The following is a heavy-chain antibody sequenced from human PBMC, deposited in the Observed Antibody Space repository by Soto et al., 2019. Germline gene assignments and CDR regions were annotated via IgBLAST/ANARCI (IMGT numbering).Heavy chain of an antibody. Sequence: PGGSLRLSCAASGFTFSSYAMSWVRQAPGKGLEWVSAISGSGGSTYYADSVKGRFTISRDNSKNTLYLQMNSLRAEDTAVYYCAKDRDGSGTLGGYYFDYWGQGTLVTVSS. CDR1: GFTFSSYA. D-gene: IGHD3-10*01. CDR2: ISGSGGST. CDR3: AKDRDGSGTLGGYYFDY. V-gene: IGHV3-23*01. J-gene: IGHJ4*02.